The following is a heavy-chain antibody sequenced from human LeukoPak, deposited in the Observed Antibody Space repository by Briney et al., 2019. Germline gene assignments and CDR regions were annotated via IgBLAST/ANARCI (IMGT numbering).Heavy chain of an antibody. CDR1: GFTFSSYW. CDR2: INQDGRES. J-gene: IGHJ4*02. V-gene: IGHV3-7*01. Sequence: GGSLRLSCGVSGFTFSSYWMTWVRQSPGMGLQWVANINQDGRESYCMDSKKRRLNISRHNTENSVFLQLPSLRPEDTGIYFCAKGRDYGDYWGQGTLVAVSS. CDR3: AKGRDYGDY.